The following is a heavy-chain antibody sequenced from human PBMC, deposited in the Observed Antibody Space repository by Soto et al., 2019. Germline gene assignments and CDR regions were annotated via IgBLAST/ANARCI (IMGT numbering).Heavy chain of an antibody. V-gene: IGHV3-33*01. CDR2: IWYDGSNK. D-gene: IGHD6-19*01. CDR1: GFTFSSYG. Sequence: QVQLVESGGGVVQPGRSLRLSCAASGFTFSSYGMHWVRQAPGKGLGWGAVIWYDGSNKYYADSVKGRFTISRDNSKNTLYLQMNSLRAEDTAVYYCAREVAVADNNWFDPWGQGTLVTVSS. CDR3: AREVAVADNNWFDP. J-gene: IGHJ5*02.